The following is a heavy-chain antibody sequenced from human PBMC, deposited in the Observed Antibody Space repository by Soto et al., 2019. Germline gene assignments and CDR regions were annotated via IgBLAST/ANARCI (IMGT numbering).Heavy chain of an antibody. CDR3: ARVESGSYDY. CDR2: IKPDGTEK. V-gene: IGHV3-7*01. D-gene: IGHD1-26*01. CDR1: GFSFNNHW. J-gene: IGHJ4*02. Sequence: EVQLVESGGGLVQPGGSLRLSCAASGFSFNNHWMSWVRQAPGKGLEWVANIKPDGTEKKYVDSVKGRFTISRDNAKNFLYLQMNSLRAEDTAVYYCARVESGSYDYWGQGTLVTVSS.